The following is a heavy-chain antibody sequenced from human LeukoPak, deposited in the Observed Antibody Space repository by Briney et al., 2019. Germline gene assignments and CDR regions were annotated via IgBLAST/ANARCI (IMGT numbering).Heavy chain of an antibody. J-gene: IGHJ6*03. Sequence: GSSVKVSCKASGGTFSSYAISWVRQAPGQGLEWMGRIIPIFGTANYAQKFQGRVTITTDESTSTAYMELSSLRSEDTAVYYCGGTTHYYYYMDVWGKGTTDTVSS. V-gene: IGHV1-69*05. CDR3: GGTTHYYYYMDV. D-gene: IGHD1-7*01. CDR1: GGTFSSYA. CDR2: IIPIFGTA.